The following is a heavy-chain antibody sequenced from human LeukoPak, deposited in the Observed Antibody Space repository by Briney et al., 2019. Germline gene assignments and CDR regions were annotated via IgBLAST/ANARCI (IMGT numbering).Heavy chain of an antibody. J-gene: IGHJ4*02. Sequence: SETLSLTCTVSGGSISSYYWGWIRQPPGKGLEWIGNIYYSGSTYYNPSLKSRVTISVDTSKNQFSLKLSSVTAADTAVYYCARQTFYSNSKYYFDYWGQGTLVTVSS. CDR3: ARQTFYSNSKYYFDY. CDR2: IYYSGST. CDR1: GGSISSYY. D-gene: IGHD4-11*01. V-gene: IGHV4-39*01.